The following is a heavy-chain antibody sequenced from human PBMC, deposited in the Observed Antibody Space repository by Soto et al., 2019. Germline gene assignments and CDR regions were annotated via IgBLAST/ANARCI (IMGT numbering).Heavy chain of an antibody. CDR2: ISGTDDYT. D-gene: IGHD2-2*01. Sequence: GGSLRLSFAASGFTFSNFAMTWVRQAPGEGLEWVSSISGTDDYTYYADSVKGRFTISRDNARNTLFLHMNSLRADDTAVYYCPKSSRQYASAIQAFFGPGGLGTLVTVSS. CDR3: PKSSRQYASAIQAFFGP. CDR1: GFTFSNFA. J-gene: IGHJ5*02. V-gene: IGHV3-23*01.